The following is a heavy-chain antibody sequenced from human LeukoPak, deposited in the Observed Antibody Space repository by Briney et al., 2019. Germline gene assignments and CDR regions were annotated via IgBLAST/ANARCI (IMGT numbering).Heavy chain of an antibody. D-gene: IGHD3-22*01. Sequence: QTLSLTCTVSGGSIGSGDSYWSWIRQPPGKGLEYIGYIFYNGNTYYNPSLKSRVTISVDTSKNQLSLKLSSVTAADTAVYYCARGRDYYDSSGYYSDYWGQGTLVTVSS. CDR1: GGSIGSGDSY. J-gene: IGHJ4*02. V-gene: IGHV4-30-4*01. CDR2: IFYNGNT. CDR3: ARGRDYYDSSGYYSDY.